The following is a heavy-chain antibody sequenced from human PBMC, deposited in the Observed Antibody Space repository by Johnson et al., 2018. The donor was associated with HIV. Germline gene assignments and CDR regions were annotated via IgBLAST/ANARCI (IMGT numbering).Heavy chain of an antibody. D-gene: IGHD3-16*01. Sequence: QVQLVESGGGVVQPGRSLRLSCAASGFTFSSYAMHWVRQAPGKGLEWVAVLSYDGSSTSYADSVKGRFTISRDNAKNTLYLQMNSLRSEDTAVYYCARESGGQYDAFDIWGQGTMVTVSS. CDR2: LSYDGSST. J-gene: IGHJ3*02. CDR3: ARESGGQYDAFDI. V-gene: IGHV3-30*04. CDR1: GFTFSSYA.